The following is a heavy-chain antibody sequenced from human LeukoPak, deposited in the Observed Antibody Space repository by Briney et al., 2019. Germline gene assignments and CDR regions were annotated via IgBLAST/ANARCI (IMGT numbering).Heavy chain of an antibody. V-gene: IGHV4-38-2*02. CDR1: GYSISSGYY. CDR2: IYHSGST. Sequence: SSETLSLTCTVSGYSISSGYYWGWIRQPPGKGLEWIGIIYHSGSTYYNPSLKSRVTLSVDTSKNQFSLKLNSVTAADTAVYYYARDDGSGKRFDHWGQGTLVAVSS. J-gene: IGHJ5*02. CDR3: ARDDGSGKRFDH. D-gene: IGHD3-3*01.